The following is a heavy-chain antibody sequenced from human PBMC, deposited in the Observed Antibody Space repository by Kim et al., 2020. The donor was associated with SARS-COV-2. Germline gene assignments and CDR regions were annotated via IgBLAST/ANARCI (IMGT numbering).Heavy chain of an antibody. J-gene: IGHJ5*02. CDR3: ARVYSSSWYYWFDP. CDR2: IYTSGST. D-gene: IGHD6-13*01. Sequence: SETLSLTCTVSGGSISSYYWSWIRQPAGKGLEWIGRIYTSGSTNYNPSLKSRVTMSVDTSKNQFSLKLSSVTAADTAVYYCARVYSSSWYYWFDPWGQGTLVTVSS. V-gene: IGHV4-4*07. CDR1: GGSISSYY.